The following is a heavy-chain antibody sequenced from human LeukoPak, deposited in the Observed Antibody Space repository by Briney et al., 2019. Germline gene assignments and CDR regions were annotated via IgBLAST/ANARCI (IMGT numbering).Heavy chain of an antibody. CDR2: IWYDGSNK. CDR3: AREVAPYYYYGMDV. Sequence: EGSLRLSCAASGFTFSSYGMHWVRQAPGKGLEWVAVIWYDGSNKYYADSVKGRFTISRDNSKNTLYLQMNSLRAEDTAVYYCAREVAPYYYYGMDVWGQGTTVTVSS. V-gene: IGHV3-33*01. D-gene: IGHD2-21*01. J-gene: IGHJ6*02. CDR1: GFTFSSYG.